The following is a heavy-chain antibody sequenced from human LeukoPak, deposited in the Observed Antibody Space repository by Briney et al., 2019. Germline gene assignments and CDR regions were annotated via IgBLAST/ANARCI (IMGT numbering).Heavy chain of an antibody. V-gene: IGHV1-18*01. D-gene: IGHD4-17*01. Sequence: ASVKVSCKASGYTFTSYGISWVRQAPAQGLEWMGWISVYNGNTNYAQKLQGRVTMTTDTSTSTAYMELRSLRSDDTAVYYCARVGSKDYGDSQYYFDYWGQGTLVTVSS. J-gene: IGHJ4*02. CDR3: ARVGSKDYGDSQYYFDY. CDR2: ISVYNGNT. CDR1: GYTFTSYG.